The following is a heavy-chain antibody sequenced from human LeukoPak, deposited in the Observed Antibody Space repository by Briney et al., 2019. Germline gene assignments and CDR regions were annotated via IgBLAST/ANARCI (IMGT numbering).Heavy chain of an antibody. CDR2: ISSSGSTI. J-gene: IGHJ4*02. D-gene: IGHD6-13*01. V-gene: IGHV3-11*01. Sequence: GGSLRLSCAASGFTFSDYYMSWIRQAPGKGLEWVSYISSSGSTIYYADSVKGRFTISRDNAKNSLYLQMNSLRAEDTAVYYCARADPSSSWYYFDYWGQGTLVTVSS. CDR3: ARADPSSSWYYFDY. CDR1: GFTFSDYY.